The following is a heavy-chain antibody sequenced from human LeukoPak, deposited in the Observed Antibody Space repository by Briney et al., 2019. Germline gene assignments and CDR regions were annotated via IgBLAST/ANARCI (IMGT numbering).Heavy chain of an antibody. J-gene: IGHJ4*02. V-gene: IGHV4-59*01. CDR3: ARHNYYGSAHYFDY. Sequence: SETLSLTCTVSGGSISSYYWSWIRQPPGKGLEWIGYIYYSGSTNYNPSLKSRVTISVDTSKNQFSLKLSSVTAADTAVYYCARHNYYGSAHYFDYWGQGTLVTVSS. CDR1: GGSISSYY. CDR2: IYYSGST. D-gene: IGHD3-10*01.